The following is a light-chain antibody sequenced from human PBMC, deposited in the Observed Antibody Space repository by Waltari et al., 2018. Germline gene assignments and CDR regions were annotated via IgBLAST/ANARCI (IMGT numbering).Light chain of an antibody. CDR2: DVN. Sequence: QSALTQPASVSGSPGQSITISCSGMSSDRDVDTYNHFSWFQQHPGKAPKLVIYDVNNRPSGVSDRFSGSRSGNTASLTISRLQSEDEADYYCTSYTDNSVIFGGGTKLTVL. CDR1: SSDRDVDTYNH. V-gene: IGLV2-14*03. CDR3: TSYTDNSVI. J-gene: IGLJ2*01.